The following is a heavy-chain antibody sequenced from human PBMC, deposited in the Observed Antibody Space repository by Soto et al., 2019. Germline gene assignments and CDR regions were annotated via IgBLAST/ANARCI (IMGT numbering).Heavy chain of an antibody. D-gene: IGHD6-13*01. Sequence: GESLKISCKGSGYSVTSYWISWVRQMPGKGLEWMGRIDPSDSYTNYSPSFQGHVTISADKSISTAYLQWSSLKASDTAMYYCARGEQQLSGMDVWGQGTTVTVSS. CDR3: ARGEQQLSGMDV. V-gene: IGHV5-10-1*01. CDR1: GYSVTSYW. J-gene: IGHJ6*02. CDR2: IDPSDSYT.